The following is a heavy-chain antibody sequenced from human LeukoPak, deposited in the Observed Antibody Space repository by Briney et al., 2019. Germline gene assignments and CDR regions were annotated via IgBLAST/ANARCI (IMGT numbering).Heavy chain of an antibody. Sequence: SVKVSCKASGGTFSSYAISWVRQAPGQGLEWMGGIIPIFGTANYAQKFQGRVTITADESTSTAYMELSSLRSEDTAVYYCTSHYYDSSGSGLLDYWGRGTLVTVSS. CDR2: IIPIFGTA. J-gene: IGHJ4*02. CDR1: GGTFSSYA. CDR3: TSHYYDSSGSGLLDY. V-gene: IGHV1-69*13. D-gene: IGHD3-22*01.